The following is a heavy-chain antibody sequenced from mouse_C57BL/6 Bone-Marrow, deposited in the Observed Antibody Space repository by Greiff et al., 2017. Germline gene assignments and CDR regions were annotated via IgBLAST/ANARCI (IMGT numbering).Heavy chain of an antibody. D-gene: IGHD2-3*01. CDR3: ARESGWLLSHDY. V-gene: IGHV1-64*01. J-gene: IGHJ2*01. Sequence: VKLQQPGAELVKPGASVKLSCKASGYTFTSYWMHWVKQRPGQGLEWIGMIHPNSGSTNYNEKFKSKATLTVDKSSSTAYMQLSSLTSEDSAVYYCARESGWLLSHDYWGQGTTLTVSS. CDR2: IHPNSGST. CDR1: GYTFTSYW.